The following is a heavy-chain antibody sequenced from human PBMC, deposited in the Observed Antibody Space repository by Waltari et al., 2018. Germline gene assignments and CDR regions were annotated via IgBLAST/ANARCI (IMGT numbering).Heavy chain of an antibody. J-gene: IGHJ4*01. CDR1: GYSISNAFY. V-gene: IGHV4-38-2*01. CDR2: FYHSGST. D-gene: IGHD2-2*01. CDR3: ATSTPSDYFDY. Sequence: QVQLQESGPGLVKPSETLSLTCGVSGYSISNAFYWGWIRQAPGKGQEWIATFYHSGSTYYNPSLKSRVTISVDTSKSHFSLKLSSVTAADTAVYYCATSTPSDYFDYWGRGTLVTVSS.